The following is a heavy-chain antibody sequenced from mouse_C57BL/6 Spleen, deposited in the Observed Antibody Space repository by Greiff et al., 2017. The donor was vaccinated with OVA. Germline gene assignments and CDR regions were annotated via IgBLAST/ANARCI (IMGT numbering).Heavy chain of an antibody. J-gene: IGHJ2*01. Sequence: VQLQQSGPELVKPGASVTISCKASGYAFSSSWMNWVKQRPGKGLEWIGRIYPGDGDTNYNGKFKGKATLTADKSSSTAYMQLSSLTSEDSAVYFCAKGVFDYWGQGTTLTVSS. V-gene: IGHV1-82*01. CDR1: GYAFSSSW. CDR2: IYPGDGDT. CDR3: AKGVFDY.